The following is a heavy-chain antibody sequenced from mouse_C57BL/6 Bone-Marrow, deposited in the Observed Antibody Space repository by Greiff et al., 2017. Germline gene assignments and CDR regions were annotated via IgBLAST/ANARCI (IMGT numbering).Heavy chain of an antibody. V-gene: IGHV1-55*01. CDR3: ARDYYGSSLYSIDY. CDR1: GYTFTSYW. J-gene: IGHJ2*01. D-gene: IGHD1-1*01. CDR2: IYPGSGST. Sequence: QVQLQQPGAELVKPGASVQMSCKASGYTFTSYWITWVKQRPGQGLEWIGDIYPGSGSTKYNEKFKSKATLTVDTSSSTAFMQVSSLTSEDSAVYYCARDYYGSSLYSIDYWGQGTTLTVAS.